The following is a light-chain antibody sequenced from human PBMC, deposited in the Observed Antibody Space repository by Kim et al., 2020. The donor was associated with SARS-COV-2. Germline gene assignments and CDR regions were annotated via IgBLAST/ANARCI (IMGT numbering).Light chain of an antibody. CDR1: ENINTW. Sequence: DIQMTQSPSTLSASLGDRVTITCRASENINTWLAWYQQIPGKAPNLLIYLASTLETGVPPRFSGSGSGTEFTLTINSLQPDDFATYYCQHYSRFPYTFGQGTKLEI. J-gene: IGKJ2*01. CDR3: QHYSRFPYT. CDR2: LAS. V-gene: IGKV1-5*03.